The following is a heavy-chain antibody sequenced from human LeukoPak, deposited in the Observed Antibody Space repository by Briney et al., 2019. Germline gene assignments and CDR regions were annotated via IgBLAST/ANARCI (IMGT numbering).Heavy chain of an antibody. J-gene: IGHJ3*02. CDR1: GFIFSSYS. V-gene: IGHV3-21*01. D-gene: IGHD2-21*02. CDR3: ATRVTADSYDASDI. Sequence: GGPLSLSCAGSGFIFSSYSMNWVPQAPGKGLEGVSSYCSTSNHIYCADRVKGRFTTSRDNAKNSLYLQMNSLRAEDTAVYYCATRVTADSYDASDIWGQGTMVTVSS. CDR2: YCSTSNHI.